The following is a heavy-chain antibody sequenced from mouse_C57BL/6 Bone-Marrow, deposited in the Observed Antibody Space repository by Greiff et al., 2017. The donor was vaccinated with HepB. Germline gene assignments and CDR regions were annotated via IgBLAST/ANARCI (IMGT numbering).Heavy chain of an antibody. CDR3: ARGGVTTVVATPFYWYFDV. V-gene: IGHV3-6*01. CDR1: GYSITSGYY. Sequence: ESGPGLVKPSQSLSLTCSVTGYSITSGYYWNWIRQFPGNKLEWMGYISYDGSNNYKPSLKNRISITRDTSKNQFFLKLNSVTTENTATYYCARGGVTTVVATPFYWYFDVWGTGTTVTVSS. D-gene: IGHD1-1*01. J-gene: IGHJ1*03. CDR2: ISYDGSN.